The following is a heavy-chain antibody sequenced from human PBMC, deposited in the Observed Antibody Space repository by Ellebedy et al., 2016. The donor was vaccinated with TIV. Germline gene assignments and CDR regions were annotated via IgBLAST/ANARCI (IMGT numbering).Heavy chain of an antibody. CDR2: INHSGST. V-gene: IGHV4-34*01. D-gene: IGHD4-23*01. CDR3: ARDYGGNSFFVGY. J-gene: IGHJ4*02. Sequence: SETLSLXXAVYGRSFSGYYWSWIRQPPGKGLEWIGEINHSGSTNYNPSLKSRVTVSVDTSKNQFSLKLSSVTAADTAVYYCARDYGGNSFFVGYWGQGTLVTVSS. CDR1: GRSFSGYY.